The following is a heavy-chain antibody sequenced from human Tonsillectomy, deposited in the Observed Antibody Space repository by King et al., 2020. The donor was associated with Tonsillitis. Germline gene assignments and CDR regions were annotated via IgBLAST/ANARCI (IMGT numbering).Heavy chain of an antibody. CDR2: VYYSGST. CDR1: IGSISRASYY. Sequence: QLQESGPGLVKPSETLSLTCTVSIGSISRASYYWGWIRLPPGMGLEWIGSVYYSGSTYSNPSLKSRVTSSVDTSKNQFSLKLSSVTAADTAVYYCARIQWLANYYYYYMDVWGKGTTVTVSS. J-gene: IGHJ6*03. CDR3: ARIQWLANYYYYYMDV. D-gene: IGHD6-19*01. V-gene: IGHV4-39*01.